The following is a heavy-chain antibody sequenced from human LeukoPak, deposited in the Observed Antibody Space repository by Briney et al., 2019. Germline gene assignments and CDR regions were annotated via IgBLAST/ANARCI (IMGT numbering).Heavy chain of an antibody. D-gene: IGHD3-10*01. V-gene: IGHV3-23*01. CDR1: GFIFSSSA. CDR2: ISGSGDRT. CDR3: AKDYYGSGSYGWFDY. Sequence: PGGSLRLSCAASGFIFSSSAMSWVRQAPGEGLEWVSTISGSGDRTYYADSVKGRFTISRDNSKNTLFLHMNSLRAEDTAVYSCAKDYYGSGSYGWFDYCGQGTLVTVSS. J-gene: IGHJ4*02.